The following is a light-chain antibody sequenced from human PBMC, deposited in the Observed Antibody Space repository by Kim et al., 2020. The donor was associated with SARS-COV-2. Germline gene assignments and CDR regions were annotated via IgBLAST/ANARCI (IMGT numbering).Light chain of an antibody. CDR1: QSVLYSSNNQNY. V-gene: IGKV4-1*01. CDR3: QQYYSTPYT. Sequence: RATINCKSSQSVLYSSNNQNYVAWYQQKPGQPPKLLIYWASIREYGVPDRFSGSGSGTDFTLTISSLQAEDVAVYYCQQYYSTPYTFGQGTKLEI. J-gene: IGKJ2*01. CDR2: WAS.